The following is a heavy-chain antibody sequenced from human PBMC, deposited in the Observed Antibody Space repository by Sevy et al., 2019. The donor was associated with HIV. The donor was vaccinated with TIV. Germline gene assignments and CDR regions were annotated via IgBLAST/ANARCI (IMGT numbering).Heavy chain of an antibody. V-gene: IGHV3-21*01. J-gene: IGHJ4*02. CDR3: ARGDYYGSLYFFDS. CDR1: GFTFSNYF. D-gene: IGHD3-10*01. Sequence: GGSLRLSCAASGFTFSNYFINWVRQAPGKGLEWVSSISSGSSYIFYADSVKGRFTISRDNAKNSLYLHMNSLRPEDTALSYCARGDYYGSLYFFDSLGPGTLVTVSS. CDR2: ISSGSSYI.